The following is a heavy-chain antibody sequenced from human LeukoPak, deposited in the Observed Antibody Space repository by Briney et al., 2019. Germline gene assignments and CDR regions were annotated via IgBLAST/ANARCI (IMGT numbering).Heavy chain of an antibody. V-gene: IGHV3-23*01. Sequence: PGGSLRLSCAASGFTFSRYAMSWVRQAPGKGLEWVPAVIASGAATYYADSVKGRFTISRDNSKKTMSLQMNSLRAEDTAVYYCAKGDSGDYAFDYWGRGILVTVSS. CDR2: VIASGAAT. CDR3: AKGDSGDYAFDY. CDR1: GFTFSRYA. D-gene: IGHD4-17*01. J-gene: IGHJ4*02.